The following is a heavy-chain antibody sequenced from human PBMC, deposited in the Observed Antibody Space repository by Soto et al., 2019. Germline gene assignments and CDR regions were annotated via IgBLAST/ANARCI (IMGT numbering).Heavy chain of an antibody. CDR3: AGVLHSGGKYWYFDI. CDR1: GYTFTHYG. J-gene: IGHJ2*01. Sequence: QVQLVQSGAEVKKPGASVKVSCKASGYTFTHYGITWVRQAPGQGLEWMGWINSFSGDTNYPQKLQGRLTMTTDTSTNTVYMELRNLRSDDTAVYYCAGVLHSGGKYWYFDIWGRGTLVTVSS. V-gene: IGHV1-18*01. CDR2: INSFSGDT. D-gene: IGHD4-17*01.